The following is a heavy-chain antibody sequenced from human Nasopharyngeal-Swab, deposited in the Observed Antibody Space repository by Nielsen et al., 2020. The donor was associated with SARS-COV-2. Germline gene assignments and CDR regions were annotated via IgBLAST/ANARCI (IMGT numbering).Heavy chain of an antibody. V-gene: IGHV4-61*01. CDR1: GGSVSSGSYY. J-gene: IGHJ5*02. D-gene: IGHD3-10*01. CDR3: ARAPYYYGSGSYYH. Sequence: GSLRLSCTVSGGSVSSGSYYWSWIRQPPGKGLEWIGYIYYSGSTNYNPSLKSRVTISVDTSKNQFSLKLSSVTAADTAVYYCARAPYYYGSGSYYHWGQGTLVTVSS. CDR2: IYYSGST.